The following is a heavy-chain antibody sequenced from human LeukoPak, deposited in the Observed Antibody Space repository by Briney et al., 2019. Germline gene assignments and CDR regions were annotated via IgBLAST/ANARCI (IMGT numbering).Heavy chain of an antibody. J-gene: IGHJ4*02. CDR1: GFTFSSYW. V-gene: IGHV3-7*01. D-gene: IGHD4-11*01. CDR3: TREDNSAYNY. Sequence: PGGSLRLSCAASGFTFSSYWMSCVRPAPGKRLEWVANIKQDGGEKFYVDSLKGRVTISRDNAKNSLYLQMNSLRAEDTAVYYCTREDNSAYNYWGRGTLVTVAS. CDR2: IKQDGGEK.